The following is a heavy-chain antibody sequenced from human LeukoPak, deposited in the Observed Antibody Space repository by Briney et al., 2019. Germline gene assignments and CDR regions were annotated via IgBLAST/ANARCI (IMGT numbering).Heavy chain of an antibody. J-gene: IGHJ3*02. CDR1: GASIRSYF. CDR2: VYDNDIS. Sequence: SETLSLTCSVSGASIRSYFWSWIRQSPGKGLEWIGYVYDNDISNFNPSFESRVTILVDRSKSQFSLKLRSVTAADTAVYYCARGLVLATDDAFDIWGPGTMVTVSS. D-gene: IGHD5-12*01. V-gene: IGHV4-59*01. CDR3: ARGLVLATDDAFDI.